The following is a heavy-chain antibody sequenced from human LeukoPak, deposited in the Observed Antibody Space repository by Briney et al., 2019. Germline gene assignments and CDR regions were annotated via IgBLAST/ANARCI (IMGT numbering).Heavy chain of an antibody. CDR3: ASLGEYSNAHWFDP. J-gene: IGHJ5*02. D-gene: IGHD5-18*01. CDR1: VFTFSIYW. V-gene: IGHV3-74*01. CDR2: FNSDGSST. Sequence: GGSLRLSCAASVFTFSIYWMHWVRQAPGKGLVWVSRFNSDGSSTNYANSAKDRFTISRDNAKHTLYLQMNSLRGEDTAVYYCASLGEYSNAHWFDPWGQGTLVTVSS.